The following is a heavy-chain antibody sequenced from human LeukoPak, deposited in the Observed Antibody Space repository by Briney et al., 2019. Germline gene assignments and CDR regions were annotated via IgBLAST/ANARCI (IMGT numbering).Heavy chain of an antibody. CDR2: IDTAGDP. V-gene: IGHV3-13*05. CDR1: GFPFSSHG. Sequence: PGGSLRLSCVASGFPFSSHGMHWVRHAAGKGLEWVSGIDTAGDPCYPGSVKGRFTISRENAKNSLYLQMNSLTAGDTAVYYCARGYGSGSYAGMDVWGKGTTVTVSS. D-gene: IGHD3-10*01. J-gene: IGHJ6*04. CDR3: ARGYGSGSYAGMDV.